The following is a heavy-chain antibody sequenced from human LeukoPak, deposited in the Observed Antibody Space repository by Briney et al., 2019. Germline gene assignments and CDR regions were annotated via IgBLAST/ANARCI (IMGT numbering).Heavy chain of an antibody. D-gene: IGHD3-10*01. V-gene: IGHV1-2*02. CDR2: INPNSGGT. CDR3: TTDRYYYGSGSYYPGPFDY. Sequence: GASVKVSCKASGYTFTGYYMHWVRQAPGQGLEWMGWINPNSGGTNYAQKFQGRVTMTRDTSISTAYMELSRLRSDDTAVYYCTTDRYYYGSGSYYPGPFDYWGQGTLVTVSS. CDR1: GYTFTGYY. J-gene: IGHJ4*02.